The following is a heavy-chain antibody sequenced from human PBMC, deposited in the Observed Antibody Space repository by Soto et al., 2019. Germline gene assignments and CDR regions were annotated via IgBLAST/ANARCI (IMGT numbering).Heavy chain of an antibody. CDR3: ARHGHTGYYGSGSYSFDP. D-gene: IGHD3-10*01. V-gene: IGHV4-39*01. CDR2: IYYSGST. Sequence: SETLSLTCTVSGGSISSSSYYWGWIRQPPGKGLEWIGSIYYSGSTYYNPSLKSRVTISVDTSKNQFSLKLSSVTAADTAVYYCARHGHTGYYGSGSYSFDPWGQGTLVTVS. CDR1: GGSISSSSYY. J-gene: IGHJ5*02.